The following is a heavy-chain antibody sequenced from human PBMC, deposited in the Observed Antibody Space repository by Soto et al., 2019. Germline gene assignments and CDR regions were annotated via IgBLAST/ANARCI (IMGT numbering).Heavy chain of an antibody. CDR3: ATMERLFDY. D-gene: IGHD3-3*01. CDR2: ISYDGSDK. V-gene: IGHV3-30*03. CDR1: GFSFSNVW. J-gene: IGHJ4*02. Sequence: GSLRLSCAASGFSFSNVWMTWVRQAPGTGLEWVAVISYDGSDKYYADSVKGRFTISRDNSKNRLYLQMNSLRAEDTAVYYCATMERLFDYWGQGTLVTVSS.